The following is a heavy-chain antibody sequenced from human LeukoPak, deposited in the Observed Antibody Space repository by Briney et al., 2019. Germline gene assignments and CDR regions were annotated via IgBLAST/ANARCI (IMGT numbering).Heavy chain of an antibody. CDR3: ARNKWELLYYYGMDV. V-gene: IGHV3-33*08. Sequence: GGSLRLSCAASGFTFSNYAMHWVRQAPGKGLEWVAVIWYDGSKKYYADSVKGRFTMSRDNSKNTLYLQMNSLRAEDTAVYYCARNKWELLYYYGMDVWGQGTTVTVSS. CDR1: GFTFSNYA. J-gene: IGHJ6*02. CDR2: IWYDGSKK. D-gene: IGHD1-26*01.